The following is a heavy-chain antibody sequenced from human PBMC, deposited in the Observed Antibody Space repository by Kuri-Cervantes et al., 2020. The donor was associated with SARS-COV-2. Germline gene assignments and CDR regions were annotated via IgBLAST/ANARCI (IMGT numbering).Heavy chain of an antibody. Sequence: GESLKISCAAPEFPLRSFWMRWVREAPGRGLEWVGNIMPDGSDTYYVDPVKGRFTVSRHNAKNSLYLQMNSLRGEDTAVYYCARGNEFWNGHSAPFYNMDVWGKGTTVTVSS. J-gene: IGHJ6*03. D-gene: IGHD3-3*01. CDR3: ARGNEFWNGHSAPFYNMDV. CDR2: IMPDGSDT. CDR1: EFPLRSFW. V-gene: IGHV3-7*03.